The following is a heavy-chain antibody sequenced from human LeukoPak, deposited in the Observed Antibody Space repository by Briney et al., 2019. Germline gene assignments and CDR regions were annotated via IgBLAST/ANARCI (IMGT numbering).Heavy chain of an antibody. CDR3: ARGPNSNWSGLDF. D-gene: IGHD6-6*01. Sequence: GGSLRLSCAASGFTVTSNYITWVRQAPGKGLEWVSVIYSGGSTSYADSVKGRFTVSRDSAKNTLYLQVNNLRAEDTAVYYCARGPNSNWSGLDFWGQGTLLTVPS. CDR1: GFTVTSNY. V-gene: IGHV3-53*01. CDR2: IYSGGST. J-gene: IGHJ4*02.